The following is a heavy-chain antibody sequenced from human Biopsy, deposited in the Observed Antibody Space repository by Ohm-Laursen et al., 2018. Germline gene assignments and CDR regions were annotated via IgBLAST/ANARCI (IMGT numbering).Heavy chain of an antibody. Sequence: GTLSLTWAVSGGSISNNNYYWGWIRQPPGKGLEWIGSIFYRGSTHYKPSLKSRVNISVDTSKNQFSWKLNSVTAADTAVYYCARDYDASGYYYVSWGQGTLVTVSS. V-gene: IGHV4-39*01. CDR2: IFYRGST. J-gene: IGHJ5*02. CDR3: ARDYDASGYYYVS. D-gene: IGHD3-22*01. CDR1: GGSISNNNYY.